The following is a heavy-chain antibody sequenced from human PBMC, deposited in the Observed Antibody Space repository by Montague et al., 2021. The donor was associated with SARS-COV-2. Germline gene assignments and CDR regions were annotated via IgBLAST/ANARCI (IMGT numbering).Heavy chain of an antibody. CDR3: ARQGDQLLLEYWFDP. CDR1: GGSISSSSYY. Sequence: SETLSLTCTVSGGSISSSSYYWGWIRQPPGKGLERIGSIYYSGSTYYNPSLKSRVTISVDTSKNQFSLKLSSVTAADTAVYSCARQGDQLLLEYWFDPWGQGTLVTVSS. J-gene: IGHJ5*02. D-gene: IGHD2-2*01. CDR2: IYYSGST. V-gene: IGHV4-39*01.